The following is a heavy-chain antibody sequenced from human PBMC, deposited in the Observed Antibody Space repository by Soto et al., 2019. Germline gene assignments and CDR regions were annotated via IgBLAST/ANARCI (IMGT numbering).Heavy chain of an antibody. V-gene: IGHV3-33*01. CDR2: IWYDGSNK. Sequence: GGSLXLSCAASGFXFSSYGMHWVRQAPGKGLEWVAVIWYDGSNKYYADSVKGRFTISRDNSKNTLYLQMNSLRAEDTAVYYCAREARKQWLVLRYWLDPWGQGTLVTVSS. D-gene: IGHD6-19*01. CDR3: AREARKQWLVLRYWLDP. CDR1: GFXFSSYG. J-gene: IGHJ5*02.